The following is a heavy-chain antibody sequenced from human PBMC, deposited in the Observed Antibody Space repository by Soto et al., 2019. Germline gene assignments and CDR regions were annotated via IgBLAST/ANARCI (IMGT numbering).Heavy chain of an antibody. J-gene: IGHJ4*02. CDR3: ARDRTSCAAY. CDR1: GGSISSGGYY. V-gene: IGHV4-31*03. CDR2: IYYSGST. Sequence: PSETLSLTCTVSGGSISSGGYYWSWIRQHPGKGLEWIGYIYYSGSTYYDPSLKSRVTISVDTSKNQFSLKLSSVTAADTAVYYCARDRTSCAAYWGQGTLVTVSS. D-gene: IGHD2-2*01.